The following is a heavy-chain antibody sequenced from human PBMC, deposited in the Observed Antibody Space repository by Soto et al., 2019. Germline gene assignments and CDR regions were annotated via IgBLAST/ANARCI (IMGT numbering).Heavy chain of an antibody. CDR1: GGSFSGYY. J-gene: IGHJ4*02. Sequence: ETLSLTCAVYGGSFSGYYWSWIRQPPGKGLEWIGEINHSGSTNYNPSLKSRVTISVDTSKNQFSLKLSSVTAADTAVYYCARVFYYDYVWGSYRPRFETFDYWGQGTLVTVSS. V-gene: IGHV4-34*01. CDR3: ARVFYYDYVWGSYRPRFETFDY. D-gene: IGHD3-16*02. CDR2: INHSGST.